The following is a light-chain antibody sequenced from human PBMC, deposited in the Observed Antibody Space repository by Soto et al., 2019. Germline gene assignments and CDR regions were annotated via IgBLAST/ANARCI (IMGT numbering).Light chain of an antibody. V-gene: IGKV3-11*01. J-gene: IGKJ5*01. Sequence: EIVLTQSPATLSLSPGERATLSCRARQSISKFLAWYQQKPGQAPSLFIYGASNRATGIPARFSGSGSGTDFTLTISSLEPEDFAVYYCQQHFNGPITFGQGTRLEIK. CDR1: QSISKF. CDR3: QQHFNGPIT. CDR2: GAS.